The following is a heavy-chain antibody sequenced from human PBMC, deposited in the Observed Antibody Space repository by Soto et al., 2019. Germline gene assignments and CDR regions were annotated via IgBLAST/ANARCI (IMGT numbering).Heavy chain of an antibody. Sequence: ASVKVSCKASGGTFSSYTISWVRQAPGQGLEWMGRIIPILGITNYAQKFQGRVTITADKSTSTAYMELSSLRSEDTAVYYCARERSHSSSWSNSFDIWGQGTMVTVSS. CDR1: GGTFSSYT. V-gene: IGHV1-69*04. CDR2: IIPILGIT. J-gene: IGHJ3*02. CDR3: ARERSHSSSWSNSFDI. D-gene: IGHD6-13*01.